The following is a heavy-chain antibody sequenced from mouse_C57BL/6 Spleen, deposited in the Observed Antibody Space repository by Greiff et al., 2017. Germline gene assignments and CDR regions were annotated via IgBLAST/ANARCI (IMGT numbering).Heavy chain of an antibody. D-gene: IGHD2-3*01. J-gene: IGHJ2*01. CDR1: GYTFPSSW. V-gene: IGHV1-55*01. Sequence: QVQLQQPGAELVKPGASVKMSCKASGYTFPSSWLPWVKQRPGQGLEWIGDIYPGSGSTNYNEKFKSKATLTVDTSSSTAYMQLSSLTSEDSAVYYCARRRWSLDYWGQGTTLTVSS. CDR2: IYPGSGST. CDR3: ARRRWSLDY.